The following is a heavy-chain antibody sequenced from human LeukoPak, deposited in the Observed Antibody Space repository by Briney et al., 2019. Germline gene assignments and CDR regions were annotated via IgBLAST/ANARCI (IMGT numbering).Heavy chain of an antibody. V-gene: IGHV4-59*08. CDR2: ISYSGNT. Sequence: SETLSLTCTVSGGSISSYYWSWIRQPPGKGLEWIGYISYSGNTNYNPSLKSRVTISVDTSKNQFSLKLSSVTAADTAVYYCARLSVDTAMVRYWYFDLWGRGTLVTVSS. D-gene: IGHD5-18*01. CDR3: ARLSVDTAMVRYWYFDL. J-gene: IGHJ2*01. CDR1: GGSISSYY.